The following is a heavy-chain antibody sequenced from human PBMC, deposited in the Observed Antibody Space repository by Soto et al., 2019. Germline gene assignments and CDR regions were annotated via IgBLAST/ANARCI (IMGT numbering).Heavy chain of an antibody. CDR1: GFSLNTERMR. J-gene: IGHJ4*02. V-gene: IGHV2-70*04. CDR2: IDWDGDE. D-gene: IGHD3-10*01. Sequence: GSGPTLVNPTQTLTLTCTFSGFSLNTERMRMNWIRQPPGKALEWLARIDWDGDEFYSTSLKTRLSISKDTSKNQVVLTMTNMDPVDTATYYCARMGGNYRYVDSWGQGTPVTVS. CDR3: ARMGGNYRYVDS.